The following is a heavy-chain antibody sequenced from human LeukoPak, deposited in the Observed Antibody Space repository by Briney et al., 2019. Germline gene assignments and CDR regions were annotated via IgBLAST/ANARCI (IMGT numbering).Heavy chain of an antibody. Sequence: TGGSLRLSCAASGFTFSSYGMHWVRQAPGKGLEWVAVISYDGSNKYYADSVKGRFTISRDNSKNTLYLQMNSLRAEDTAVYYCAKDRYSSSRADAFDIWGQGTMVTVSS. V-gene: IGHV3-30*18. D-gene: IGHD6-6*01. CDR3: AKDRYSSSRADAFDI. J-gene: IGHJ3*02. CDR2: ISYDGSNK. CDR1: GFTFSSYG.